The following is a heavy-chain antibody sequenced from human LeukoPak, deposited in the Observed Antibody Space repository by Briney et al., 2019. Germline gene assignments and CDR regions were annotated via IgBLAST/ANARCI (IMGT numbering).Heavy chain of an antibody. CDR1: GFTFSTKS. V-gene: IGHV3-30*03. CDR3: ATAEATVTTLGY. D-gene: IGHD4-17*01. CDR2: ISYDGSNK. Sequence: QPGGSLRLSCAVSGFTFSTKSMNWVRQAPGKGLEWVAVISYDGSNKYYADSVKGRFTISRDNSKNTLYLQMNSLRAEDTAVYYCATAEATVTTLGYWGQGALVTVSS. J-gene: IGHJ4*02.